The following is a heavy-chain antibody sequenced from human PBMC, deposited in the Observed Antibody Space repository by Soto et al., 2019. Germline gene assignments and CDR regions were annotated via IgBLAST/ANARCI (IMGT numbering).Heavy chain of an antibody. V-gene: IGHV4-4*02. J-gene: IGHJ6*04. CDR2: IYHSGGT. Sequence: PSETLSLTCAVSGGSISSSNWWSWVRQPPGKGLEWIGEIYHSGGTNYNPSLKSRVTISVDKSKNQFSLKLSSVTAADTAVYYCARVTIFGVVNYYYYGMDVWGKGTTVTVSS. CDR1: GGSISSSNW. D-gene: IGHD3-3*01. CDR3: ARVTIFGVVNYYYYGMDV.